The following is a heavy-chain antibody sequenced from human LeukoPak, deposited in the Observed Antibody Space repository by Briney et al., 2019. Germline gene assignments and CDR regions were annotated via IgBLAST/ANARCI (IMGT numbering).Heavy chain of an antibody. J-gene: IGHJ4*02. V-gene: IGHV3-74*01. CDR1: GFTFSSYW. D-gene: IGHD6-19*01. Sequence: GGSLRLSCAASGFTFSSYWMDWVRQAPGKGLVWVSRINSDGSSTSYADSVKGRFTISRDNAKNTLYLQMNSLRAEDTAVYYCARVKQWLVHYYFDYWGQGTLVTVSS. CDR3: ARVKQWLVHYYFDY. CDR2: INSDGSST.